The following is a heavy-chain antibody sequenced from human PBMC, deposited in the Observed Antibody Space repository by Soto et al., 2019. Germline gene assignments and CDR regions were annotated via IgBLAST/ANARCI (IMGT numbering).Heavy chain of an antibody. V-gene: IGHV3-7*05. D-gene: IGHD6-13*01. CDR2: IKQDGSEK. J-gene: IGHJ6*02. Sequence: EVQLVESGGGLVQPGGSLRLSCAASGFTLTSYWMSWVRQAPWKGLEWVANIKQDGSEKYYVDSVKGRFTISRDNAKNSLYLRLNSLRAEDTALYYCARDYGSRPSPRYYVMDVWGQGTTVNVSS. CDR3: ARDYGSRPSPRYYVMDV. CDR1: GFTLTSYW.